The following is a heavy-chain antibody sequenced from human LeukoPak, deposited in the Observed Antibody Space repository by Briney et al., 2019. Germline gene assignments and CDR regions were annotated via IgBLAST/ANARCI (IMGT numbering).Heavy chain of an antibody. CDR3: ARDGRGSSWPSYYYYYYMDV. Sequence: GASVKVSYKASGGTFSSYAISWVRQAPGQGLEWMGGIIPIFGTANYAQKFQGRVTITTDESTSTAYMELSSLRSEDTAVYYCARDGRGSSWPSYYYYYYMDVWGKGTTVTVSS. V-gene: IGHV1-69*05. D-gene: IGHD6-13*01. CDR2: IIPIFGTA. CDR1: GGTFSSYA. J-gene: IGHJ6*03.